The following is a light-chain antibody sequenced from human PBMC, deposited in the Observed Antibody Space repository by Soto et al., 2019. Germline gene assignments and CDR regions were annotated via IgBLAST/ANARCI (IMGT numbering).Light chain of an antibody. V-gene: IGKV3-20*01. CDR1: QSVGNNF. J-gene: IGKJ1*01. Sequence: EILLTQSPGTLSLSPGERATLSCRASQSVGNNFLAWYQQKPGQAPRLLIYDASIRATGIPDRFSGSGSGTDCTLTISRLEPEDLAVYHCQQDGSSPKTFGQGTKVEIK. CDR2: DAS. CDR3: QQDGSSPKT.